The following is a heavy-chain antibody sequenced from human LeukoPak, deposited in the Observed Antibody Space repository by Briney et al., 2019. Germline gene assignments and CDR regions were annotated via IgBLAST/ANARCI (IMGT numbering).Heavy chain of an antibody. D-gene: IGHD4-23*01. Sequence: SETLSLTCTVSGYSISSGYYWGWIRQPPGKGLEWIGSIYHSGSTYYNPSLRSRVTISVDTSKNQFSPKLSSVTAADTAVYYCARDGSTVVSRFDPWGQGTLVTASS. CDR1: GYSISSGYY. J-gene: IGHJ5*02. CDR3: ARDGSTVVSRFDP. V-gene: IGHV4-38-2*02. CDR2: IYHSGST.